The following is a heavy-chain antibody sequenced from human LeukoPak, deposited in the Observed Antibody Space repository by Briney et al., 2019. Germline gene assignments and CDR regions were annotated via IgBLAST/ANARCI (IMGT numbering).Heavy chain of an antibody. CDR3: AGSYCSSTSCYIFGGNWFDP. J-gene: IGHJ5*02. V-gene: IGHV4-34*01. CDR2: INHSGST. Sequence: SETLSLTCAVYGGSFSGYYWSWIRQPPGKGLEWIGEINHSGSTNYNPSLKSRVTISVDTSKKQFSLKLSSVTAADTAVYYCAGSYCSSTSCYIFGGNWFDPWGQGTLVTVSS. CDR1: GGSFSGYY. D-gene: IGHD2-2*02.